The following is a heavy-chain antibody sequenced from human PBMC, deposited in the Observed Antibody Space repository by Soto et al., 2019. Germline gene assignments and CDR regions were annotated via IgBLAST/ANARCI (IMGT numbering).Heavy chain of an antibody. CDR2: VSDNGGSRGGT. J-gene: IGHJ3*02. Sequence: XGSLILSCKASGFMFNNSAMTWVRQAPGQGLQWVASVSDNGGSRGGTYYADSVKGRFTISRDNSKNTLYLQLDSLTGADTAVYYCARAKAVVIAALDIWGQGAMVTVSS. CDR1: GFMFNNSA. D-gene: IGHD2-21*01. CDR3: ARAKAVVIAALDI. V-gene: IGHV3-23*01.